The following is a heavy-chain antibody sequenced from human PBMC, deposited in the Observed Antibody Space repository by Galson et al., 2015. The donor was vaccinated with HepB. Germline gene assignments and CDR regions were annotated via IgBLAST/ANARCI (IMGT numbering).Heavy chain of an antibody. Sequence: SLRLSCAASGFTFSSYSMNWVRQAPGKGLEWVSSISSSSSYIYYADSVKGRFTISRDNVKNSLYLQMNSLRAEDTAVYYCARDYAWIYAGFDYWGQGTLVTVSS. CDR1: GFTFSSYS. D-gene: IGHD5-12*01. V-gene: IGHV3-21*01. CDR3: ARDYAWIYAGFDY. CDR2: ISSSSSYI. J-gene: IGHJ4*02.